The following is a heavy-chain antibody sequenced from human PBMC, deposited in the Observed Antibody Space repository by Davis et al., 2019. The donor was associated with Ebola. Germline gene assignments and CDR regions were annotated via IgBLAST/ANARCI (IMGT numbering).Heavy chain of an antibody. V-gene: IGHV1-2*02. Sequence: ASVKVSCKASGYTFTGYYMHWVRQAPGQGLEWMGWINPNSGGTNYAQKFQGRVNMTRDTSINTAYMELKRLRSDDTAVYYCAREASILGSYYFDYWGQGTQVTVSS. J-gene: IGHJ4*02. D-gene: IGHD2-21*01. CDR3: AREASILGSYYFDY. CDR2: INPNSGGT. CDR1: GYTFTGYY.